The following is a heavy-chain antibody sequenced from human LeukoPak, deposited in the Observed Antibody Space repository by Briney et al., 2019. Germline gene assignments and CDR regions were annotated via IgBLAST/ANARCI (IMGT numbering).Heavy chain of an antibody. J-gene: IGHJ5*02. Sequence: SETLSLTCTVSGGSISSSSYYWGWIRQPPGKGLEWIGSIYYSGSTYYNPSLKSRVTISVDTSKNQFSLKLSSVTAADTAVYYCARYGTIMITFSWFDPWGQGTLVTVSS. CDR2: IYYSGST. V-gene: IGHV4-39*01. CDR3: ARYGTIMITFSWFDP. CDR1: GGSISSSSYY. D-gene: IGHD3-16*01.